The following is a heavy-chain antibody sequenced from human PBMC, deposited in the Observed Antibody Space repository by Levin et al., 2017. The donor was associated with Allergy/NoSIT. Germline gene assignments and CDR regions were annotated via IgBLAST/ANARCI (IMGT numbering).Heavy chain of an antibody. CDR3: AKSTYRSSGYDSVSGSSLDY. J-gene: IGHJ4*02. D-gene: IGHD6-13*01. CDR1: GLTSSSYA. Sequence: GGSLRLSCAASGLTSSSYAMSWVRQAPGKGLEWVSFISGSGGSTYYPDSVKGRFTISRDNSKNTLYLQMNSLRAEDTAVYYCAKSTYRSSGYDSVSGSSLDYWGQGTLVTVSS. CDR2: ISGSGGST. V-gene: IGHV3-23*01.